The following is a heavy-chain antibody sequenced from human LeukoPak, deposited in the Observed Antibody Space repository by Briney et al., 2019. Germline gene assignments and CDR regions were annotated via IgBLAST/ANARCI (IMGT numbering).Heavy chain of an antibody. Sequence: GGSLRLSCAVSGLTFNVAWMSWVRQAPGKGLEWIGRIKSKTDGETTDYAAPVRGRFSISRDDSKDTLYLQMNSLKTEDTAVYYCITDPSYETNNWGQGTLVTVSS. D-gene: IGHD3-16*01. CDR2: IKSKTDGETT. V-gene: IGHV3-15*01. CDR3: ITDPSYETNN. J-gene: IGHJ4*02. CDR1: GLTFNVAW.